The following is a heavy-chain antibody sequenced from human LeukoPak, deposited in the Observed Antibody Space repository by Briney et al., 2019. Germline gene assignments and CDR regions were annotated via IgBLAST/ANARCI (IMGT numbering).Heavy chain of an antibody. J-gene: IGHJ4*02. CDR3: ARSQGYYDSSGYLFDY. D-gene: IGHD3-22*01. CDR2: VYHSGSA. Sequence: PSETLSLTCTVSGDSISSYYWSWIRQPPGKGLEWIGYVYHSGSANYIPSLKSRVTISVDTSKNQFSLKLSSVTAADTAVYYCARSQGYYDSSGYLFDYWGQGTLVTVSS. V-gene: IGHV4-59*12. CDR1: GDSISSYY.